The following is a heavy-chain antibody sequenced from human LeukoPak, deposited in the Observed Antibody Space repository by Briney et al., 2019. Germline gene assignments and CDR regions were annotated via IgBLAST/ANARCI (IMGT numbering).Heavy chain of an antibody. V-gene: IGHV4-34*01. D-gene: IGHD2-15*01. CDR2: INHIGST. CDR3: AREVGIVVVVAATSIGYFDY. CDR1: GGSFSGYY. Sequence: PSETLSLTCAVYGGSFSGYYWSWIRQPPGKGLEWIGEINHIGSTNYNPSLKSRVTISVDTSKNQFSLKLSSVTAADTAVYYCAREVGIVVVVAATSIGYFDYWGQGTLVTVSS. J-gene: IGHJ4*02.